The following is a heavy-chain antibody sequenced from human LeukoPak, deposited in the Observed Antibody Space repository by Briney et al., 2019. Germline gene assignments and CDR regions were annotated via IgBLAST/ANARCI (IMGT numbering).Heavy chain of an antibody. J-gene: IGHJ5*02. V-gene: IGHV4-30-4*08. CDR3: ARDLGYGNWFDP. CDR2: IYYSGST. D-gene: IGHD5-12*01. Sequence: SQTLSLTCTVSGGSISSGDYYWSWIRQPPGKGLEWIGYIYYSGSTYYNPSLKSRVTISVDTSKNQFSLKLSSVTAADTAVYYCARDLGYGNWFDPWGQGTLVTVSS. CDR1: GGSISSGDYY.